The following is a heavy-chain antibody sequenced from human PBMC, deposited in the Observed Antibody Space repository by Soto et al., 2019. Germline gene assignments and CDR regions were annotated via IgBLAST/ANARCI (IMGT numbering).Heavy chain of an antibody. CDR3: TRDLGQKFDY. CDR2: ISSSSSYI. V-gene: IGHV3-21*01. J-gene: IGHJ4*02. CDR1: GFTFSSYS. Sequence: GGSLRLSCAASGFTFSSYSMNWVRQAPGKGLEWVSSISSSSSYIYYADSVKGRFTISRDNAKNSLSLQMNSLRAEDTAVYYCTRDLGQKFDYWGQGTLVTVSS.